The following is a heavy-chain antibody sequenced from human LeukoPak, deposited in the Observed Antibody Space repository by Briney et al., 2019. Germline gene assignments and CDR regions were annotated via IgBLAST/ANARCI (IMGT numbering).Heavy chain of an antibody. Sequence: PSETLSLTCTVSGYSISSGYYWGWIRQPPGKGLEWIGSIYYSGSTYYNPSLKSRVTISVDTSKNQFSLKLSSVTAADTAVYYCARRGWWGSGSVIGSNFDYWGQGTLVTVSS. CDR3: ARRGWWGSGSVIGSNFDY. D-gene: IGHD3-10*01. J-gene: IGHJ4*02. V-gene: IGHV4-38-2*02. CDR2: IYYSGST. CDR1: GYSISSGYY.